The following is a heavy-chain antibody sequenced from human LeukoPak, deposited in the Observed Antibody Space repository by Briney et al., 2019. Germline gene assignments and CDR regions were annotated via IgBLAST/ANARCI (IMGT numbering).Heavy chain of an antibody. CDR3: ARGLYCSSISCDYYYGMDV. V-gene: IGHV3-53*01. CDR1: SFTESSNY. J-gene: IGHJ6*02. CDR2: IYSGGST. Sequence: LNCTGYSFTESSNYMRWVCHAPGKELEWVSVIYSGGSTYYADSVKGRFTISRDNSKNPLSLQMNSLRAEDTAVYYCARGLYCSSISCDYYYGMDVWGQGTTVTVSS. D-gene: IGHD2-2*01.